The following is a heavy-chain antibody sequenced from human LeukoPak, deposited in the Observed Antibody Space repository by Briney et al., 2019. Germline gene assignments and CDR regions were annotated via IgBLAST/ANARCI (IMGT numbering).Heavy chain of an antibody. CDR1: GDSTSSGPYY. CDR2: IYSGGST. Sequence: SQTLSLTCTVSGDSTSSGPYYWSWIRQPAGKGLEWIGRIYSGGSTSYHPSLKSRVTISVDKSKNQFSLKLSSVTAADTAVYYCAREGSIYYYDSSGYLGYWGQGTLVTVSS. CDR3: AREGSIYYYDSSGYLGY. J-gene: IGHJ4*02. V-gene: IGHV4-61*02. D-gene: IGHD3-22*01.